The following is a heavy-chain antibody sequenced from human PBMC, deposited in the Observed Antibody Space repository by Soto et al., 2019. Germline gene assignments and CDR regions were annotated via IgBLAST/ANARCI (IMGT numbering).Heavy chain of an antibody. J-gene: IGHJ6*02. CDR1: GGSISSGDYY. CDR2: ISYTGST. V-gene: IGHV4-30-4*01. D-gene: IGHD5-12*01. CDR3: ARESGGYDSSTRYGLDV. Sequence: QVQLQESGPGLVKPSQTLSLTCTVSGGSISSGDYYWSWIRQPPGKGLECIGYISYTGSTYYNPSLKSRVTMSVDTSKNQFSLKLGSVTAADTAVYYCARESGGYDSSTRYGLDVWGQGTTVTVS.